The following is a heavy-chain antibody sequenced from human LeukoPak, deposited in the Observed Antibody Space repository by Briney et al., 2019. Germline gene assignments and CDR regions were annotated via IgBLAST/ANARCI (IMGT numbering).Heavy chain of an antibody. CDR2: IKQDGTEK. D-gene: IGHD6-13*01. CDR3: ARRGSITSAVSWFDP. V-gene: IGHV3-7*01. J-gene: IGHJ5*02. Sequence: PGGSLRLSRAASGFTFSNYWMSWVRQAPGKGLEWVANIKQDGTEKYYVDSVEGRFTISRDDAKSSLYLQMNSLRAEDTAVYYCARRGSITSAVSWFDPWGQGTLVIVSS. CDR1: GFTFSNYW.